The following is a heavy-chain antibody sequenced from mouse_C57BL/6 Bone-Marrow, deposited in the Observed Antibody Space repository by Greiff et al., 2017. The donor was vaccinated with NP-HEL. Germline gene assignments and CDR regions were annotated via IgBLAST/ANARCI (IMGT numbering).Heavy chain of an antibody. Sequence: DVKLVESGGGLVQPGGSLSLSCAASGFTFTDYYMSWVRQPPGKALEWLGFIRNKANGYTTEYSASVKGRFTISRDNSQSILYLQMNALRAEDSATYYCARYIYYGSSFFYFDYWGQGTTLTVSS. CDR1: GFTFTDYY. CDR2: IRNKANGYTT. D-gene: IGHD1-1*01. CDR3: ARYIYYGSSFFYFDY. J-gene: IGHJ2*01. V-gene: IGHV7-3*01.